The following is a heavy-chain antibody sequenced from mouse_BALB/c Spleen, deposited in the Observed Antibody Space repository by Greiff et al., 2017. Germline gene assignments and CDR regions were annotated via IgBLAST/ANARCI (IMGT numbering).Heavy chain of an antibody. CDR1: GFTFSSFG. V-gene: IGHV5-17*02. D-gene: IGHD1-1*01. CDR2: ISSGSSTI. J-gene: IGHJ2*01. CDR3: ARRDYGSSGYFDY. Sequence: EVMLVESGGGLVQPGGSRKLSCAASGFTFSSFGMHWVRQAPEKGLEWVAYISSGSSTIYYADTVKGRFTISRDNPKNTLFLQMTSLRSEDTAMYYCARRDYGSSGYFDYWGQGTTLTVSS.